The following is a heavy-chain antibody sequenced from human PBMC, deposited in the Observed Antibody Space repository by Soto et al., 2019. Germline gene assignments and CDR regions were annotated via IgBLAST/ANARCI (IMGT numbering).Heavy chain of an antibody. D-gene: IGHD2-15*01. CDR2: IWYDGGQK. J-gene: IGHJ4*02. CDR3: SREASGVTFDY. CDR1: GFRLSYYV. V-gene: IGHV3-33*01. Sequence: PGGSLRLSCAVSGFRLSYYVMHWVRQAPGKGLEWVANIWYDGGQKWYGDSVKGRFTISRDNSGNTVFLRMNTLRAEDTAVYFCSREASGVTFDYWGQGTLVTVSS.